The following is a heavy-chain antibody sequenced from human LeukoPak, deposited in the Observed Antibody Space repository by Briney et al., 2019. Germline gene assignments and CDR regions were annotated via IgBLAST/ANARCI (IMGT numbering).Heavy chain of an antibody. V-gene: IGHV3-23*01. J-gene: IGHJ4*02. CDR3: AKESSGYGSASPPFDY. Sequence: GGSLRLSCAASGFTFSSYAMSWVRQAPGKGLEWVSGISGSGGSTYYADSVKGRFTISRDNSKNTLYLQMNSLRAEDTAVYYCAKESSGYGSASPPFDYWGQGTLVTVSS. D-gene: IGHD3-10*01. CDR1: GFTFSSYA. CDR2: ISGSGGST.